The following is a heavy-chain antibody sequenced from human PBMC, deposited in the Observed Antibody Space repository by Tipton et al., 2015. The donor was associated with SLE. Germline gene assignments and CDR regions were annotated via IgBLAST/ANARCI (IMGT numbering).Heavy chain of an antibody. CDR2: IKEDGSEI. D-gene: IGHD4-23*01. Sequence: SLRLSCAASGFTFSSHWMSWVRQVPGKGLEWVANIKEDGSEIYYVDSVKGRFTVSRDNAENSLYLQINSLRAEDTAVYFCARDDGGRSVDYWGQGTLVTVSS. J-gene: IGHJ4*02. CDR3: ARDDGGRSVDY. CDR1: GFTFSSHW. V-gene: IGHV3-7*01.